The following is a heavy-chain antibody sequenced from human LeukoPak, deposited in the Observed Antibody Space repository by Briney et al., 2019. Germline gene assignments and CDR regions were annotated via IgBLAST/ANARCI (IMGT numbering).Heavy chain of an antibody. Sequence: GGSLRLSCAASGFTFSSYSMNWVRQAPGKGLEWVSSISSSSSYIYYADSVKGRFTISRDNAKNSLYLQMNSLRAEDTAVYYCAKDALRVPAAIGGGYYYYYMDVWGKGTTVTVSS. J-gene: IGHJ6*03. V-gene: IGHV3-21*04. CDR1: GFTFSSYS. CDR2: ISSSSSYI. CDR3: AKDALRVPAAIGGGYYYYYMDV. D-gene: IGHD2-2*02.